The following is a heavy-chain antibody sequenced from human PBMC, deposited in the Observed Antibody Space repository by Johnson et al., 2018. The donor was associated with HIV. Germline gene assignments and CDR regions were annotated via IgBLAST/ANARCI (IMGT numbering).Heavy chain of an antibody. J-gene: IGHJ3*02. CDR1: GFSFDDYG. Sequence: MLLVESGGGEVRPGGSLRLSCAASGFSFDDYGMSWVRQAAGKGLEWVSGINWNGGTTSYEDSVKGRFPTPRDNANNSLYLQMNGRRDEDTALYYCGRGLRDSSGHPFAFDSWGQGTMVTVSS. D-gene: IGHD3-22*01. CDR3: GRGLRDSSGHPFAFDS. CDR2: INWNGGTT. V-gene: IGHV3-20*04.